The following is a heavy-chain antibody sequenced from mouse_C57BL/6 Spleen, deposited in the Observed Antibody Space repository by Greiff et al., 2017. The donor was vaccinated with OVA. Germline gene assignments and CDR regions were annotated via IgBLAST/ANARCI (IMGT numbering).Heavy chain of an antibody. D-gene: IGHD2-3*01. V-gene: IGHV5-9-1*02. CDR2: ISSGGDYI. CDR3: TRVYDGYYDWYFDV. CDR1: GFTFSSYA. J-gene: IGHJ1*03. Sequence: EVQRVESGEGLVKPGGSLKLSCAASGFTFSSYAMSWVRQTPEQRLEWVAYISSGGDYIYYADTVKGRFTISRDKARNTLYLQMSSLKSEDTAMDYCTRVYDGYYDWYFDVWGTGTTVTVSS.